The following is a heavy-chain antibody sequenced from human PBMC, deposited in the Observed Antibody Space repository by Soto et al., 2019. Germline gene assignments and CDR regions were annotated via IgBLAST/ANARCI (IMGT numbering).Heavy chain of an antibody. J-gene: IGHJ4*02. Sequence: PGGSLRLSCAASGFTFSSYGMHWVRQAPGKGLEWVAVISYDGSNKYYADSVKGRFTISRDNSKNTLYLQMNSLRAEDTAVYYCAKCSILEWLFIFDYWGQGTLVTVS. CDR1: GFTFSSYG. V-gene: IGHV3-30*18. D-gene: IGHD3-3*01. CDR3: AKCSILEWLFIFDY. CDR2: ISYDGSNK.